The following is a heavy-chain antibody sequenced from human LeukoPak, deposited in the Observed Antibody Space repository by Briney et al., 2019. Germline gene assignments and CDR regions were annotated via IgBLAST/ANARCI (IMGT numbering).Heavy chain of an antibody. CDR2: ISSSSSYI. J-gene: IGHJ4*02. CDR3: ARDPTYYYDSSGPTPFSYYFDY. CDR1: GFTFSSYS. D-gene: IGHD3-22*01. V-gene: IGHV3-21*01. Sequence: GGSLRLSCAASGFTFSSYSMNWVRQAPGKGLEWVSSISSSSSYIYYADSVKGRFTISRDNAKNSLYLQMNSLRAEDTAVYYCARDPTYYYDSSGPTPFSYYFDYWGQGTLVTVSS.